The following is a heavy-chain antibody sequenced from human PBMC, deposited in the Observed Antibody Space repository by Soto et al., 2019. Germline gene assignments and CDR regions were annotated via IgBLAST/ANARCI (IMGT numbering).Heavy chain of an antibody. CDR1: GYSISSSNC. CDR2: IYYSGST. Sequence: PSETLSLTCAVSGYSISSSNCWGCIRQPPGKGLEWIGYIYYSGSTYYNPSLKSRVTMSVDTSKNQFSLKLSSVTAVDTAVYYCARGHGSYQYYFDYWGQGTLVTVSS. J-gene: IGHJ4*02. CDR3: ARGHGSYQYYFDY. V-gene: IGHV4-28*03. D-gene: IGHD1-26*01.